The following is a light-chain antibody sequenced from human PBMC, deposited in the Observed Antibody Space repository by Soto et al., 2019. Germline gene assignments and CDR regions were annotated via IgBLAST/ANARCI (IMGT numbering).Light chain of an antibody. J-gene: IGKJ4*02. CDR1: QSVKSR. CDR3: PKYNVFPLT. Sequence: EKGMTQSPATLSVSPGERATLSCRASQSVKSRLAWYQQKPGQAPRLLIYDAFTRATGIPARFSGSASGTEFTLTISSLQSYFFAVYHRPKYNVFPLT. V-gene: IGKV3-15*01. CDR2: DAF.